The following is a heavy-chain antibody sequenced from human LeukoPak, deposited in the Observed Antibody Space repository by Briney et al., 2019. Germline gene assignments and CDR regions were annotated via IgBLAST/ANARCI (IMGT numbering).Heavy chain of an antibody. Sequence: ASVKVSCKASGYIFTRYAISWVRQAPGQGLEWMGWISTYNGDTNYAQKFQGRVTMTTDTSTTTAYMELRSLRSDDTAVYYCARDPSNSSGRRPHFDYWGQGTLVTVSS. D-gene: IGHD6-19*01. CDR3: ARDPSNSSGRRPHFDY. V-gene: IGHV1-18*04. CDR2: ISTYNGDT. CDR1: GYIFTRYA. J-gene: IGHJ4*02.